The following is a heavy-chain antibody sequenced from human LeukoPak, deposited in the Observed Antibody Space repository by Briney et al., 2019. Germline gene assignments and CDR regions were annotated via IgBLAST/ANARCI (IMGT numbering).Heavy chain of an antibody. J-gene: IGHJ4*02. Sequence: GGSLRLSCAASGFTFSSYGMHWVRQAPGKGLEWVSYITSSSSAIYYADSVKGRFTISRDNAKNSLFLQMNSLRDEDTAVYYCARILDADYWGQGTLVTVSS. CDR2: ITSSSSAI. CDR3: ARILDADY. V-gene: IGHV3-48*02. D-gene: IGHD1-1*01. CDR1: GFTFSSYG.